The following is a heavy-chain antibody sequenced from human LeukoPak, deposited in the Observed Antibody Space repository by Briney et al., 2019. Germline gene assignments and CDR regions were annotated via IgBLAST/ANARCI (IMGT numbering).Heavy chain of an antibody. D-gene: IGHD6-13*01. CDR3: AREAPYSSSWFNTYFDY. CDR2: IYSGGST. J-gene: IGHJ4*02. Sequence: GGSLRLSCAASGFTVSSNYMSWVRQAPGKGLEWVSVIYSGGSTYYADSVKGRFTISRDNSKNTLYLQMNSLRAEDTAVYYCAREAPYSSSWFNTYFDYWGQGTLVTVSS. V-gene: IGHV3-53*05. CDR1: GFTVSSNY.